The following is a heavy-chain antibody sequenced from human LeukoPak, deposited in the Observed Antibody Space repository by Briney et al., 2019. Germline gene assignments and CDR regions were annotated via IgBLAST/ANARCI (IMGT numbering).Heavy chain of an antibody. Sequence: GGSLRLSCAASGFTFSSYAMSWVRQAPGKGLEWVSAISGSGGSTYYADSVKGRFTISRENSKKTLYLQMNSLTAEDTAVYYCAHSGYDRPYYFDYWGQGTLVTVSS. CDR2: ISGSGGST. J-gene: IGHJ4*02. CDR1: GFTFSSYA. V-gene: IGHV3-23*01. D-gene: IGHD5-12*01. CDR3: AHSGYDRPYYFDY.